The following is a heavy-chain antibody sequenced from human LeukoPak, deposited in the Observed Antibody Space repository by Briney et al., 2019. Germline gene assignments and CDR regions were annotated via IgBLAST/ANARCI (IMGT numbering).Heavy chain of an antibody. D-gene: IGHD3-22*01. CDR1: GYTFTGYY. CDR3: ARVPYYDSSGYTEYFQH. J-gene: IGHJ1*01. CDR2: INPNSGGT. V-gene: IGHV1-2*06. Sequence: GASVKVSCKASGYTFTGYYMHWVRQAPGQGLEWMGRINPNSGGTNYVQKFQGRVTMTRDTSISTAYMELSRLRSDDTAVYYCARVPYYDSSGYTEYFQHWGQGTLVTVSS.